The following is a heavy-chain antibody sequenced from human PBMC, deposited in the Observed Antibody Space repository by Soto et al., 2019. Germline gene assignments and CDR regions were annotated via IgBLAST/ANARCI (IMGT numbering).Heavy chain of an antibody. CDR1: GGSISSGGYY. V-gene: IGHV4-31*03. Sequence: QVQLQESGPGLVKPSQTLSLTCTVSGGSISSGGYYWSWIRQHPGKALEWIGYIYYSGSTYYNPSRTSRVTISVAKCKNRSACKPSSVTAADTAVYYCAGYRPGPTVNWFDPWGQGTLVTVSS. J-gene: IGHJ5*02. CDR3: AGYRPGPTVNWFDP. D-gene: IGHD4-17*01. CDR2: IYYSGST.